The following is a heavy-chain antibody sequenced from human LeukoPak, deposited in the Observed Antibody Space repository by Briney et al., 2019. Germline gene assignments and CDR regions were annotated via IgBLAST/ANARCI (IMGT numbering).Heavy chain of an antibody. CDR1: GCTVSSNY. V-gene: IGHV3-53*01. J-gene: IGHJ5*02. CDR2: RYSGADT. CDR3: AREYNAGSYVWFDP. D-gene: IGHD3-10*01. Sequence: GGSLRLSCSASGCTVSSNYMSWVRMAPGEGLERVSIRYSGADTDYADSVKVQFPVSIANSKYTEFFQMNSLRAKDTAIDYYAREYNAGSYVWFDPWAREPSSPSPQ.